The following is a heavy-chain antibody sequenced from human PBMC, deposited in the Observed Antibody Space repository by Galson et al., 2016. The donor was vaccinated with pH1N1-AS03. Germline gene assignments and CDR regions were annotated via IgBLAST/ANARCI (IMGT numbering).Heavy chain of an antibody. D-gene: IGHD5-24*01. CDR2: ISSGGEAI. V-gene: IGHV3-11*01. CDR3: ATTDGYNSYFDY. J-gene: IGHJ4*02. CDR1: GFSLTDYY. Sequence: SLRLSCAASGFSLTDYYINWIRQAPGKGLEWVAHISSGGEAIFYADYVKGRFTTSRDNAKSSVYLQIHSLRADDTAVYYCATTDGYNSYFDYWGQGTLVTVSP.